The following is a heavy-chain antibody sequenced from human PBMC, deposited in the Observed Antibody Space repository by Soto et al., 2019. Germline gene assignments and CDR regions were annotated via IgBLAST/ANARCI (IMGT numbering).Heavy chain of an antibody. V-gene: IGHV3-30*03. D-gene: IGHD4-4*01. CDR3: ATRDVTTSYGMDV. J-gene: IGHJ6*02. CDR2: ISYDGSNK. Sequence: QVQLVESGGGVVQPGRSLRLSCAASGFTFSSYGMHWVRQAPGKGLEWVAVISYDGSNKYYADSVKGRFTISRDNSKNTLYLQMNSLRAGDTAVSCCATRDVTTSYGMDVWGQGTTVTVSS. CDR1: GFTFSSYG.